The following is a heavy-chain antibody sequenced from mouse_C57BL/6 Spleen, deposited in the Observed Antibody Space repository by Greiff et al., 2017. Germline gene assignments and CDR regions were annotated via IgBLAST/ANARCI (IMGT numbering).Heavy chain of an antibody. CDR3: ARNWFAY. CDR2: ISSGSSTI. J-gene: IGHJ3*01. V-gene: IGHV5-17*01. CDR1: GFTFSDYG. Sequence: EVQVVESGGGLVKSGGSLKLSCAASGFTFSDYGMHWVRQAPEKGLEWVAYISSGSSTIYYADTVKGRFTISRDNAKNTLFLRMTSLRSEDTAMYYCARNWFAYWGRGTLVTGSA.